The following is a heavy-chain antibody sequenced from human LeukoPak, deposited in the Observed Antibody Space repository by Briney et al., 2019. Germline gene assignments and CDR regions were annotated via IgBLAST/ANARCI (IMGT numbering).Heavy chain of an antibody. CDR2: ISAYNGHP. CDR1: GYTFTSYG. Sequence: ASVKVSCKASGYTFTSYGISWVRQAPGQGLEWMGWISAYNGHPNYAQKLQGRVTMTTDTSTSTVYMELRSLRSEDTAVYYCASRPLLQYFDWLTAPFDYWGQGTLVTVSS. D-gene: IGHD3-9*01. J-gene: IGHJ4*02. V-gene: IGHV1-18*01. CDR3: ASRPLLQYFDWLTAPFDY.